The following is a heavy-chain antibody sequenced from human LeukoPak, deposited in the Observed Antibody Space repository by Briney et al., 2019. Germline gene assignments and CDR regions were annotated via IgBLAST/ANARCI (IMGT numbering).Heavy chain of an antibody. CDR1: GVPFRGYY. CDR2: INHSGST. Sequence: SADTLSLPCAVYGVPFRGYYWLCIRHPPGKALEWIVEINHSGSTNYNPSLKRRGPISVDPSKNHFPLMLSSVTAADAAVYYWARGTKLTTQLRYFDWFPYWGQGTLVTVSS. CDR3: ARGTKLTTQLRYFDWFPY. D-gene: IGHD3-9*01. V-gene: IGHV4-34*01. J-gene: IGHJ4*02.